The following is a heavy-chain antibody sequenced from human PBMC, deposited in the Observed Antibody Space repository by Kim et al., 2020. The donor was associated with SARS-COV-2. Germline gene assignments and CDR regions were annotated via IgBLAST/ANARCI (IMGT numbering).Heavy chain of an antibody. J-gene: IGHJ6*02. CDR3: ARVLGAYYDILTGYSALGYYGMDV. Sequence: GGSLRLSCAPSGFTFSSYSMNWVRQAPGKGLEWVSYISSSSSTIYYADSVKGRFTISRDNAKNSLYLQMNSLRAEDTAVYYCARVLGAYYDILTGYSALGYYGMDVWGQGTPVTVSS. CDR2: ISSSSSTI. CDR1: GFTFSSYS. V-gene: IGHV3-48*01. D-gene: IGHD3-9*01.